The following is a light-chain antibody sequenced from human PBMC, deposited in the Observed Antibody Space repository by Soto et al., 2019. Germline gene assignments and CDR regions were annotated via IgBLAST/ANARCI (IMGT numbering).Light chain of an antibody. J-gene: IGKJ2*01. CDR3: HQYYTTPQT. Sequence: GLTQSPDSLAVSLGERATVNCKSSQTVLDSSTNKSYVAWYQKKPGHPPKLLVHWASTRESGVPDRFSGGGSGTDFTLTIASLQAEDVAVYYCHQYYTTPQTFGQGTKLEIK. CDR2: WAS. V-gene: IGKV4-1*01. CDR1: QTVLDSSTNKSY.